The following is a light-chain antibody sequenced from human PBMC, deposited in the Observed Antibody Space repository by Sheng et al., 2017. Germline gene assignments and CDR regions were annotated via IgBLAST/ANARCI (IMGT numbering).Light chain of an antibody. V-gene: IGLV3-21*02. Sequence: SYELTQSPSVSVAPGQTARITCGRNNIEDKSVHWYQQRPGQAPVLVIYDDSDRPSGIPERFSGSNFGNTATLTISRVEAGDEADYYCQVWDSGSDHWVFGGGTKLTVL. CDR3: QVWDSGSDHWV. CDR1: NIEDKS. J-gene: IGLJ3*02. CDR2: DDS.